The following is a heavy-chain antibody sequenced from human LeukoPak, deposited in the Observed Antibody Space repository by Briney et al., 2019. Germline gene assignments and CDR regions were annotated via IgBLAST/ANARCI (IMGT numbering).Heavy chain of an antibody. CDR2: IIPIFGIA. Sequence: RASVKVSCKASGGTFSSYAISWVRQAPGQGLEWMGRIIPIFGIANYAQKFQGRVTITADKSTSTAYMELSSLRSEDTAVYYCARRKVVPAAQRWNWFDPWGQGTLVTVSS. CDR1: GGTFSSYA. CDR3: ARRKVVPAAQRWNWFDP. D-gene: IGHD2-2*01. J-gene: IGHJ5*02. V-gene: IGHV1-69*04.